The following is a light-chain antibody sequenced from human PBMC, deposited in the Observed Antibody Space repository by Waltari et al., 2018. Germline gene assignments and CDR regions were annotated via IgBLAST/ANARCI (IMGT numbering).Light chain of an antibody. Sequence: EIVMTQSPATLSVSPGDTASLSCRASQSVSSNLAWYQQKPGQAPRLLNYGAYTRATGIPARFSGSGSGTEFTLTISSLQSEDFAVYYCQQYNNWPPYTFGQGTKLEIK. CDR2: GAY. V-gene: IGKV3-15*01. CDR1: QSVSSN. J-gene: IGKJ2*01. CDR3: QQYNNWPPYT.